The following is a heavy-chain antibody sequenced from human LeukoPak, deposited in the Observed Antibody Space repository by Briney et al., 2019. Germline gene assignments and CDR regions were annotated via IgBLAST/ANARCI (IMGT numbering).Heavy chain of an antibody. CDR3: AGYGDYVGEYNWFDP. J-gene: IGHJ5*02. CDR1: GFPLSSYA. Sequence: GGSLRLSCAASGFPLSSYAMSWVRQAARKGLEWVTTISGRGGSTYYAHSVKGRFSISRDNSKNTLYLQMNSLRAEDTAVYYCAGYGDYVGEYNWFDPWGQGTLVAVSS. CDR2: ISGRGGST. V-gene: IGHV3-23*01. D-gene: IGHD4-17*01.